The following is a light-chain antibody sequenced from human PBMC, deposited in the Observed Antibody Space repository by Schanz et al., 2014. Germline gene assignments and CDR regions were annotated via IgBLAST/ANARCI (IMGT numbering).Light chain of an antibody. CDR3: QQYNSYSPWT. CDR2: AAS. Sequence: IQLTQSPSPLSASVGDRVTITCRASQGISSFLAWYQHKPGRAPKLLIYAASTLQTGVPSRFSGSGSGTEFTLTISSLQPDDFATYFCQQYNSYSPWTFGQGTKLEIK. J-gene: IGKJ2*02. CDR1: QGISSF. V-gene: IGKV1-9*01.